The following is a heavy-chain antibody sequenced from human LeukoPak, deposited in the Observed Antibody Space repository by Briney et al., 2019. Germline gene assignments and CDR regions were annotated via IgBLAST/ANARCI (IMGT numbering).Heavy chain of an antibody. V-gene: IGHV4-39*07. D-gene: IGHD2-15*01. CDR1: GGSISSSSYY. CDR3: ARDAAPRYCSGGSCPQPGAFDI. CDR2: IYDSGST. Sequence: SSETLSLTCTVSGGSISSSSYYWGWIRQPPGKGLEWVGSIYDSGSTYYNPSLKSRATISVDTSKNQFSLKLSSVTAADPAVYYCARDAAPRYCSGGSCPQPGAFDIWGQGTMVTVSS. J-gene: IGHJ3*02.